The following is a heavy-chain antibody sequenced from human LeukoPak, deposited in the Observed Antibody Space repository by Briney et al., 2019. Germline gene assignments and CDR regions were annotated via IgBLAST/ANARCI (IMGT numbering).Heavy chain of an antibody. D-gene: IGHD3-3*01. CDR3: ARVGDFWSGYLFDY. CDR1: GGSISSYY. Sequence: SETLSLTCTVSGGSISSYYWSWIRQPAGKGLEWIGRIYTSGSTNYNPSLTSRVTMSVDTSKNQYSLMLSSVTAADTAVYYCARVGDFWSGYLFDYWGQGTLVTVSS. J-gene: IGHJ4*02. CDR2: IYTSGST. V-gene: IGHV4-4*07.